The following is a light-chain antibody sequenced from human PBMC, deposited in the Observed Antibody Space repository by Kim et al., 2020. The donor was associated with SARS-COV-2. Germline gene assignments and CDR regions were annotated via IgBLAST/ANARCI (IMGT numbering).Light chain of an antibody. CDR2: MAS. CDR3: QQYNSYSGT. J-gene: IGKJ1*01. V-gene: IGKV1-5*03. Sequence: DLQMTQSPSTLSASVGDRVTVTCRASQSIRRWLAWYQQKPGQAPKLLIYMASTLHSGVPSRFSGSGSGTEFTLTISGLQPDDTATYYCQQYNSYSGTFGQGTKVDIK. CDR1: QSIRRW.